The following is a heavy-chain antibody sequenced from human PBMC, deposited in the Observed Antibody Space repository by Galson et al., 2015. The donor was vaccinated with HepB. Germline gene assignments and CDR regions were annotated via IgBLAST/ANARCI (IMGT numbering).Heavy chain of an antibody. CDR2: IYPGDSDT. J-gene: IGHJ4*02. D-gene: IGHD3-10*01. Sequence: QSGAEVKKPGESLKISCKGSGYSFTSYWIGWVRQMPGKGLEWMGIIYPGDSDTRYSPSFQGQVTISADKSISTAYLQWSSLKASDTAMYYCARWPYYMVRGVLYYFDYWGQGTLVTVSS. V-gene: IGHV5-51*01. CDR1: GYSFTSYW. CDR3: ARWPYYMVRGVLYYFDY.